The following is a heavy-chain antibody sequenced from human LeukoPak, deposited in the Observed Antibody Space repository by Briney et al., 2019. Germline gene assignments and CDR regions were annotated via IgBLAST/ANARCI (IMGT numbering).Heavy chain of an antibody. Sequence: PSETLSLTCAVYGGSFSGYYWSWIRQPPGKGLEWIGEINHSGSTNYNPSLESRVTISVDTSKNQFSLKLSSVTAADTAVYYCARDLVAIAYWGQGTLVTVSS. V-gene: IGHV4-34*01. D-gene: IGHD6-6*01. CDR1: GGSFSGYY. J-gene: IGHJ4*02. CDR2: INHSGST. CDR3: ARDLVAIAY.